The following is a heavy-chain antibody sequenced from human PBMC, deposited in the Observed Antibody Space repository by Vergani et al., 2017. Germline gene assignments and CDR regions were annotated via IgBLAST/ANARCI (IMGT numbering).Heavy chain of an antibody. Sequence: QVQLVQSGAEVKKPGASVKVSCQASGYTFTTYGISWVRQAPGQGLEWMGWISAYNGNTNYAQKLQGRVTMTTDTSTTTAYMELRSLISDDTAVYYWARGDTNSWYYYFDYWGQGTLVTVSS. CDR2: ISAYNGNT. D-gene: IGHD6-13*01. CDR3: ARGDTNSWYYYFDY. J-gene: IGHJ4*02. CDR1: GYTFTTYG. V-gene: IGHV1-18*01.